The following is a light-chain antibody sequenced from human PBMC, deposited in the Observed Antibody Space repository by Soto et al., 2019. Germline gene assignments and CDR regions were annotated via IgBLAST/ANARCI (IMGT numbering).Light chain of an antibody. Sequence: LTQPPSASGSPGQSVTISCTGTSSDVGGYNYVSWYQQHPGKAPKLMIYEVSKRPSGVPDRFSGSKSGNTASLTVSGLQAEDEADYYCSSYAGSNNFVFGTGTKV. J-gene: IGLJ1*01. CDR2: EVS. CDR3: SSYAGSNNFV. V-gene: IGLV2-8*01. CDR1: SSDVGGYNY.